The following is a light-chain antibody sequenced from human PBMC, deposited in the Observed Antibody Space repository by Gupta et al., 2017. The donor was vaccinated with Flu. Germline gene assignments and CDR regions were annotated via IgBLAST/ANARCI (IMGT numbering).Light chain of an antibody. Sequence: QSVLTQAPSASGTPGQRVTISCSGGSSNIVNNPVHWYQHLPGTAPKLLIYVNNQRPSGVPGRFSASKSGTSASLAISGLQAEDAADYYCAAWDDSRNAWVFGGGTKLTVL. CDR2: VNN. CDR3: AAWDDSRNAWV. CDR1: SSNIVNNP. V-gene: IGLV1-44*01. J-gene: IGLJ3*02.